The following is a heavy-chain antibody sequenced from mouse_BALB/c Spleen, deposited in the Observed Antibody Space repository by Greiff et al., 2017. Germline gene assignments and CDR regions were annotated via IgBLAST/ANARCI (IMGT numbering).Heavy chain of an antibody. V-gene: IGHV5-6-5*01. CDR3: ARYEITTEAAWAY. CDR2: ISSGGRT. J-gene: IGHJ3*01. D-gene: IGHD2-4*01. CDR1: GFTFSSYA. Sequence: DVKLVESGGGLVKPGGSLKLSCAASGFTFSSYAMSWVRQTPEKRLEWVASISSGGRTYYPDSVKGRFTISRDNARNILYLQMSSLRSEDTAMYYCARYEITTEAAWAYWGQGTLVTVSA.